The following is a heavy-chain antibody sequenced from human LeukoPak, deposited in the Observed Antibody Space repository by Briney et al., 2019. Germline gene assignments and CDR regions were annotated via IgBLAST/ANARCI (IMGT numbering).Heavy chain of an antibody. V-gene: IGHV3-30*03. Sequence: GGSLRLSCAASGFTFSSYGMHWVRQAPGKGLEWVAVISYDGSNKYYADSVKGRFTISRDNAKNSLYLQMNSLRAEDTAVYYCARLYRDFDYWGQGTLVTVSS. CDR3: ARLYRDFDY. J-gene: IGHJ4*02. CDR2: ISYDGSNK. CDR1: GFTFSSYG. D-gene: IGHD5/OR15-5a*01.